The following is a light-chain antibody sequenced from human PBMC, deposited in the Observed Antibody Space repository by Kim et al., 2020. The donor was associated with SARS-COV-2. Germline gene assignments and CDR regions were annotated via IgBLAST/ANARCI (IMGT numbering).Light chain of an antibody. CDR1: QDINNY. CDR3: QKYNSAPWT. V-gene: IGKV1-27*01. J-gene: IGKJ1*01. CDR2: GVS. Sequence: AAVGDRVTIKCRASQDINNYLAWYQQKPGTAPKLLIYGVSTLQSGVPSRFSGSGSAPDFTLTITSLQPEDVATYYCQKYNSAPWTFGQGTKVDIK.